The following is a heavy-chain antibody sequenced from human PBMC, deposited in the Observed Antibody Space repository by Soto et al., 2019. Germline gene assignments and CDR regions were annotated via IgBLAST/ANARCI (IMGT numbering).Heavy chain of an antibody. CDR2: IWYDGSNK. Sequence: QVQLVESGGGVVQPGRSLRLSCAASGFTFSSYGMHWVRQAPGKGLEWVAVIWYDGSNKYYADSVKGRFTISRDNSKKQLYLQMDRLRAEDTAVYYCARDSSGGYYYYGMDVWGQGTTVTVSS. J-gene: IGHJ6*02. CDR1: GFTFSSYG. CDR3: ARDSSGGYYYYGMDV. D-gene: IGHD6-19*01. V-gene: IGHV3-33*01.